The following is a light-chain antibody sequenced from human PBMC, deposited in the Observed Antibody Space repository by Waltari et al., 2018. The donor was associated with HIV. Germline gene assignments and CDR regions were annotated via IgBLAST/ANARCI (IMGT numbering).Light chain of an antibody. CDR1: QSVLYSSNNKNY. Sequence: DLVMTQSPDSLVVSLGERATINCKSSQSVLYSSNNKNYLAWYQQKPGQPPKLLIYWASTRESGVPDRFSGSGSGTDFTLTISSLQAEDVAVYYCQQYYSTPFTFGGGTKVEIK. CDR2: WAS. J-gene: IGKJ4*01. CDR3: QQYYSTPFT. V-gene: IGKV4-1*01.